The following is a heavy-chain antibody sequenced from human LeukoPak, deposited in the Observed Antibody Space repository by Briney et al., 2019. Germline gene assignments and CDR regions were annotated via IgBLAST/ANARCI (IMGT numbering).Heavy chain of an antibody. J-gene: IGHJ4*02. CDR3: ARDCSSTSCRRMDY. CDR1: GRTFSSYA. D-gene: IGHD2-2*01. CDR2: IIPIFGTA. V-gene: IGHV1-69*13. Sequence: SVKVSCKASGRTFSSYAISWVRQAPGQGLEWMGGIIPIFGTANYAQKFQGRVTITADESTSTAYMELSSLRSEDTAVYYCARDCSSTSCRRMDYWGQGTLVTVSS.